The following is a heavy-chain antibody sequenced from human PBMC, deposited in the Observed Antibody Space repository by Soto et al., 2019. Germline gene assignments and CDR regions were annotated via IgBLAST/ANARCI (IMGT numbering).Heavy chain of an antibody. D-gene: IGHD3-22*01. CDR3: ARGSNRNGYYEGFDN. CDR1: GGSISGSTYS. CDR2: IYHSGVT. J-gene: IGHJ5*02. V-gene: IGHV4-30-2*01. Sequence: SETLSLTCGISGGSISGSTYSWNWIRQPPGKGLEWIGHIYHSGVTNYNPSLKSRVTISVDRSKNEFSLKLSSVTAADTAVYYCARGSNRNGYYEGFDNWGQGTLVTVSS.